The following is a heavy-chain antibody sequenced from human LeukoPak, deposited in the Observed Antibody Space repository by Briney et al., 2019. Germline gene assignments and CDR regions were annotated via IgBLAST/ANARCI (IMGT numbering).Heavy chain of an antibody. CDR3: ARGSYDFWSGYLNPYYYYYMDV. J-gene: IGHJ6*03. D-gene: IGHD3-3*01. V-gene: IGHV4-39*07. Sequence: SETLSLTCTVSGGSISSSSYYWGWIRQPPGKGLEWIGSIYYSGSTYYNPSLKSRVTISVDTSKNQFSLKLSSVTAADTAVYYCARGSYDFWSGYLNPYYYYYMDVWGKGTTVTVSS. CDR1: GGSISSSSYY. CDR2: IYYSGST.